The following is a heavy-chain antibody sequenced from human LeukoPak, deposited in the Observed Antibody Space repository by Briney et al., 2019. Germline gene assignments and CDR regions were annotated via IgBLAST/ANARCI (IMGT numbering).Heavy chain of an antibody. V-gene: IGHV3-9*01. Sequence: GGSLRLSCAASGFTFDDHAMYWVRQVPGKGLEWVSGINWDGSRIGYADAVKGRFTISRDSAKNSLYLQMNSLRAEDTALYYCARASYYYDTSGLGAFDIWGQGILVTVSS. CDR2: INWDGSRI. J-gene: IGHJ3*02. CDR3: ARASYYYDTSGLGAFDI. D-gene: IGHD3-22*01. CDR1: GFTFDDHA.